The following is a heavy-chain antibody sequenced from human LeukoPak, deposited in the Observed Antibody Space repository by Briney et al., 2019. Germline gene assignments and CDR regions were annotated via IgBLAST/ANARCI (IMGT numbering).Heavy chain of an antibody. CDR3: ARGPPTWRSRKNYFDY. V-gene: IGHV4-34*01. CDR2: INHSGST. Sequence: PSETLSLTCAVYGGSFSGYYWSGIRQPPGKGLECIGEINHSGSTNYPPSLKRRVTISVDTSKNQFSLKLSSVTAADTAVYYCARGPPTWRSRKNYFDYWGQGTLVTVSS. D-gene: IGHD5-12*01. J-gene: IGHJ4*02. CDR1: GGSFSGYY.